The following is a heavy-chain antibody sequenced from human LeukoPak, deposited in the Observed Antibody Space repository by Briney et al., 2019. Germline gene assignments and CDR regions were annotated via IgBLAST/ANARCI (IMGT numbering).Heavy chain of an antibody. CDR1: GYTFTSYG. D-gene: IGHD1-26*01. Sequence: ASVKVSCKASGYTFTSYGISWVRQAPGQGLEWMGWINTNTGNPTYAQGFTGRFVFSLDTSVSTAYLQISSLKAEDTAVYYCARGGTSGGSYTFDYWGQGTLVTVSS. V-gene: IGHV7-4-1*02. J-gene: IGHJ4*02. CDR2: INTNTGNP. CDR3: ARGGTSGGSYTFDY.